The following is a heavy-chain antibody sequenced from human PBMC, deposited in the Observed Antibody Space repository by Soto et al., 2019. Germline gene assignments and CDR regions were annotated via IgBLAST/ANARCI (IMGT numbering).Heavy chain of an antibody. V-gene: IGHV3-74*01. J-gene: IGHJ4*02. CDR2: ISSDGSVA. D-gene: IGHD3-3*01. Sequence: GESLKISCAASGFTFSNHWIHWVRQAPGKGLAWVSRISSDGSVATYADSVKGRFTISRDNAKNSLYLQMNSLRAEDTAVYYCARGTPVYDFWSGSNYWGQGTLVTVSS. CDR3: ARGTPVYDFWSGSNY. CDR1: GFTFSNHW.